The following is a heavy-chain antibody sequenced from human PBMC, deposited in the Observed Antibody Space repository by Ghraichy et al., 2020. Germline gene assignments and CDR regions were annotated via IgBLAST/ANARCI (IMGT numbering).Heavy chain of an antibody. CDR2: IYSGGST. CDR3: ARDRSLDYDSSGYYYSYGMDV. J-gene: IGHJ6*02. Sequence: GGSLRLSCAASGFTVSSNYMSWVRQAPGKGLEWVSVIYSGGSTYYADSVKGRFTISRHNSKNTLYLQMNSLRAEDTAVYYCARDRSLDYDSSGYYYSYGMDVWGQGTTVTVSS. D-gene: IGHD3-22*01. CDR1: GFTVSSNY. V-gene: IGHV3-53*04.